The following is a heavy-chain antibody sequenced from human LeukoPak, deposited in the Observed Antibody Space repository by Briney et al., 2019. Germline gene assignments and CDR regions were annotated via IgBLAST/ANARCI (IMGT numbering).Heavy chain of an antibody. J-gene: IGHJ4*02. CDR1: GYTFTSYG. CDR2: ISAYNGNT. V-gene: IGHV1-18*01. CDR3: ARDSGSEMATSDFDY. Sequence: ASVKVSCKASGYTFTSYGISWVRQAPGQGLEWMGWISAYNGNTNYAQKLQGRVTMTTDTSTSTAYMELRSLRSDDTAVYYCARDSGSEMATSDFDYRGQGTLVTVSS. D-gene: IGHD5-24*01.